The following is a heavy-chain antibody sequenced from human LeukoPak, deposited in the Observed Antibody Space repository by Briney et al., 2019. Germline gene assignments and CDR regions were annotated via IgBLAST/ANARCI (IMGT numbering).Heavy chain of an antibody. Sequence: PSETLSLTCTVSGGSTSSSSYYWGWIRQPPGKGLEWIGSIYYSGSTYYNPSLKSRVTISVDTSKNQYSLKLSSVTAADTAVYYCARRGYCSGGICCSLSGYDSWGQGTLVTVSS. CDR3: ARRGYCSGGICCSLSGYDS. J-gene: IGHJ4*02. V-gene: IGHV4-39*01. CDR2: IYYSGST. D-gene: IGHD2-15*01. CDR1: GGSTSSSSYY.